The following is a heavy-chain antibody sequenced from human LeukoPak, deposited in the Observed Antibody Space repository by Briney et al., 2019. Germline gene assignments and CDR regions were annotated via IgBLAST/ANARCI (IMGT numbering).Heavy chain of an antibody. D-gene: IGHD5-18*01. J-gene: IGHJ6*02. Sequence: ASVKVSCKASGFTFTSYGISWVRQAPGQGLEWMGWISAYNGNTNYAQKLQGRVTMTTDTSTSTAYMELRSLRSDDTAVYYCARDLPTFNPQLWSYYYYGMDVWGQGTTVTVSS. CDR1: GFTFTSYG. V-gene: IGHV1-18*01. CDR2: ISAYNGNT. CDR3: ARDLPTFNPQLWSYYYYGMDV.